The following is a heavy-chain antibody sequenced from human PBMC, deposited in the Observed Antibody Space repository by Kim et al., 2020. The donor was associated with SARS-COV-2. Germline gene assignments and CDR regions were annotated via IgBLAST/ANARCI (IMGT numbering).Heavy chain of an antibody. V-gene: IGHV3-9*01. D-gene: IGHD3-10*01. Sequence: GGSLRLSCAASGFTFDDYAMHWVRQAPGKGLEWVSGISWNSGNIGYADSVKGRFTISRDNAKNSLYLQMNSLRAEDAALYYCAKDMSSITRVRGCGMDVWGQGTTVTVSS. CDR2: ISWNSGNI. CDR3: AKDMSSITRVRGCGMDV. J-gene: IGHJ6*02. CDR1: GFTFDDYA.